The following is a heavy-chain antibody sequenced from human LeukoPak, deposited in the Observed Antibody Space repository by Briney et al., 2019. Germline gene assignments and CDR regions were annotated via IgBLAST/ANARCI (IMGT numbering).Heavy chain of an antibody. V-gene: IGHV3-9*01. D-gene: IGHD3-10*01. CDR1: GFTFDDYA. J-gene: IGHJ4*02. CDR3: AKAAWFGELSGDYFDY. Sequence: GGSLRLSCAASGFTFDDYAMHWVRQAPGKGLEWVSGISWNSGSIGYADSVKGRFTISRDNAKNSLYLQMNSLRAEDTALYYCAKAAWFGELSGDYFDYWGQGTLVTVSP. CDR2: ISWNSGSI.